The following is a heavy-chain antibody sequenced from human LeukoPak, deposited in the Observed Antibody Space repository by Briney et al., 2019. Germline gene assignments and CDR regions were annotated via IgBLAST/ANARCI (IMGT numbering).Heavy chain of an antibody. Sequence: GGSLRLSCAASGFTFSSYWMSWVRQAPGKGLEWVANIKQDGSEKYYVDSVKGRFTISRDNAKNSLYLQMNSLRAEDTAVYYCAKDIVAAGTYYYYGMDVWGQGTTVTVSS. D-gene: IGHD6-13*01. CDR2: IKQDGSEK. J-gene: IGHJ6*02. V-gene: IGHV3-7*03. CDR1: GFTFSSYW. CDR3: AKDIVAAGTYYYYGMDV.